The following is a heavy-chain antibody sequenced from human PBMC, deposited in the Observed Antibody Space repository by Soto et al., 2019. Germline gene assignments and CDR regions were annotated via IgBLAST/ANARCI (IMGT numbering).Heavy chain of an antibody. CDR3: ARDERDSCFGGDCLYFDY. D-gene: IGHD2-21*02. J-gene: IGHJ4*02. CDR1: GYTFTYYG. CDR2: ISTYSGNT. V-gene: IGHV1-18*04. Sequence: ASVKVSCKASGYTFTYYGISWVRQAPGQGLEWLGWISTYSGNTNPAPRLQGRLTMTTDTSTSTAYMELRSLTSDDTAVYYCARDERDSCFGGDCLYFDYCGQGPLVTVSS.